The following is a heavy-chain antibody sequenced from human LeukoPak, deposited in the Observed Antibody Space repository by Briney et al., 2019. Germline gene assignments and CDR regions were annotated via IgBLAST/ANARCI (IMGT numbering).Heavy chain of an antibody. CDR3: TTLAAATPDY. CDR2: IKSKTDGGTT. CDR1: GFTFSSYA. Sequence: GGSLRLSCSASGFTFSSYAMHWVRQAPGKGLEWVGRIKSKTDGGTTDYAAPVKGRFTISRDDSKNTLYLQMNSLKTEDTAVYYCTTLAAATPDYWGQGTLVTVSS. D-gene: IGHD6-13*01. V-gene: IGHV3-15*07. J-gene: IGHJ4*02.